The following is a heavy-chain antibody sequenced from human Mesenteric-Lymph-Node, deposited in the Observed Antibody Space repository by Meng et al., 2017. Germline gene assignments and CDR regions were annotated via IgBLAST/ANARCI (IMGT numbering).Heavy chain of an antibody. V-gene: IGHV4-30-4*01. Sequence: QVQLQESGPGLVKPSQTLSLTCSLAGGAISSGDSYWSWIRQPPGKGLEWSGHIYNSGSTYYNPSLKSRITISVGTSKNQFSLKLSSVTAADTAVYYCARGQKGYFDLWGRGTLVTVSS. J-gene: IGHJ2*01. CDR2: IYNSGST. CDR3: ARGQKGYFDL. CDR1: GGAISSGDSY.